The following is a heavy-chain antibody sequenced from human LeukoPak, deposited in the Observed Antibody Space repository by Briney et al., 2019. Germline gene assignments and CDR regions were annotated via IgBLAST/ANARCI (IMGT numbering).Heavy chain of an antibody. J-gene: IGHJ3*02. D-gene: IGHD6-13*01. V-gene: IGHV3-21*01. Sequence: GGPLRLSCAASGFTFSSYSMNGLREAPGKGLEWVSSISSSSSYIYYADSVKGRFTTSRDNAKNSLYLQMNTLRAEDTAVYYCASSIAAAGSGAFDIWGQGTMVTVSS. CDR1: GFTFSSYS. CDR2: ISSSSSYI. CDR3: ASSIAAAGSGAFDI.